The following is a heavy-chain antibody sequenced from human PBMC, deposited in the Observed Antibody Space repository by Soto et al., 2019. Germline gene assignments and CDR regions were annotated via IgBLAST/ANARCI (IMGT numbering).Heavy chain of an antibody. D-gene: IGHD6-19*01. CDR1: GFTFSDYA. CDR3: AKGRRQWLVTSDFHY. V-gene: IGHV3-30*18. J-gene: IGHJ4*01. CDR2: VSHDGRNT. Sequence: VQLVESGGGVVQPGRSLRLSCAASGFTFSDYAMHWVRQAPGKGLEWVAVVSHDGRNTHYADSVKGRFTISRDSSKSTVSLEMTRLRAEDTAVYYCAKGRRQWLVTSDFHYWGHGALVTVSS.